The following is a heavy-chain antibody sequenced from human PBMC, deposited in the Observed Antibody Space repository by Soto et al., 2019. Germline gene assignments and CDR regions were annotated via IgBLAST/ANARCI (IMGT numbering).Heavy chain of an antibody. CDR2: IIPILGIA. Sequence: SVKVSCKASGGTFSSYTISWVRQAPGQGLEWMGRIIPILGIANYAQKFQGRVTITADESTSTAYMELSSLRSEDTAMYYCARDRGYGDYGVYWYFDLWGRGTLVTVSS. CDR3: ARDRGYGDYGVYWYFDL. J-gene: IGHJ2*01. CDR1: GGTFSSYT. D-gene: IGHD4-17*01. V-gene: IGHV1-69*04.